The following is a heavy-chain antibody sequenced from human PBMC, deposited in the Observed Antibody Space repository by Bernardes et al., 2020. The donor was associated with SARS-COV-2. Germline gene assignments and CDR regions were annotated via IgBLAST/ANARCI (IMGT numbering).Heavy chain of an antibody. D-gene: IGHD4-17*01. CDR3: AKGLPDYGDYGGPDY. V-gene: IGHV3-9*01. Sequence: GGSLRLSCAASGFTFDDYAMHWVRQAPGKGLEWVSGISWNSGSIGYADSVKGRFTISRDNAKNSLYLQMNSLRAEDTALYYCAKGLPDYGDYGGPDYWGQGTLVTVSS. CDR1: GFTFDDYA. CDR2: ISWNSGSI. J-gene: IGHJ4*02.